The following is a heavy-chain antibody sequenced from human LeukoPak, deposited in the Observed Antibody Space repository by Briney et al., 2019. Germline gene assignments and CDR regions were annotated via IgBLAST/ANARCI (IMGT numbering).Heavy chain of an antibody. V-gene: IGHV4-59*01. Sequence: PSETLSLTCTVSGGSISSYYWSWIRQPPGKGLEWIGYIYYSGSTNYNPSLKSRVTISVDTSKNQFSLKLSSVTAADTAVYYCARDQGWFGGSDYWGQGTLVTVSS. CDR3: ARDQGWFGGSDY. CDR1: GGSISSYY. D-gene: IGHD3-10*01. J-gene: IGHJ4*02. CDR2: IYYSGST.